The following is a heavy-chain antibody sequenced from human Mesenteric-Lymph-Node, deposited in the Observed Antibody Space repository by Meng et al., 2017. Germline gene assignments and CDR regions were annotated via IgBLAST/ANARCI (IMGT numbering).Heavy chain of an antibody. Sequence: GESLKISCAASGFTFSSYGMHWVRQAPGKGLEWVAVISYDGSNKYYADSVKGRFTISRDNSKNTLYLQMNSLRAEDTAVYYCARAAPIVVVISTPDFDYWGQGTLVTVSS. J-gene: IGHJ4*02. CDR3: ARAAPIVVVISTPDFDY. CDR2: ISYDGSNK. CDR1: GFTFSSYG. D-gene: IGHD3-22*01. V-gene: IGHV3-30*19.